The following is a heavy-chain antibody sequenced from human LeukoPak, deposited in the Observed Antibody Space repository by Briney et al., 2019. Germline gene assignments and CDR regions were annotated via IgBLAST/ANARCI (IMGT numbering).Heavy chain of an antibody. Sequence: GESLNISCKGPVYSFTSYWIGWVRQMPGKGLEWMGIIYPGDSDTRYSPSFQGQVTISADKSISTAYLQWSSLKASDTAMYYCARRGSRWYVSAFDIWGQGTMVTVSS. V-gene: IGHV5-51*01. CDR1: VYSFTSYW. D-gene: IGHD6-19*01. CDR2: IYPGDSDT. J-gene: IGHJ3*02. CDR3: ARRGSRWYVSAFDI.